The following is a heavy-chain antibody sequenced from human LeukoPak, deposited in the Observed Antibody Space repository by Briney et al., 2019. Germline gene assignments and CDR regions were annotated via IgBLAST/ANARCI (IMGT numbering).Heavy chain of an antibody. CDR3: ARAGSGGDCYKCESSDFDY. CDR2: IKQDGSEK. D-gene: IGHD2-21*02. V-gene: IGHV3-7*03. Sequence: GGSLRLSCAASGFTFSSYWMHWVRQAPGKGLEWVANIKQDGSEKYYVDSVKGRFTISRDNAKNSLYLQMNSLRAEDTAVYYCARAGSGGDCYKCESSDFDYWGQGTLVTVSS. J-gene: IGHJ4*02. CDR1: GFTFSSYW.